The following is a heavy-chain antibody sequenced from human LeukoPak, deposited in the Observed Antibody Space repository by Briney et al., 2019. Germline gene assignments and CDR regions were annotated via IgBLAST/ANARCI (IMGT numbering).Heavy chain of an antibody. CDR1: AFTLNNFA. CDR3: ARRDSSRSFDY. Sequence: GGSLRLPCAPSAFTLNNFAMSWFPQAPGKGLGWVSGISAGGGTTIYVDSVKGRFTISRDNSKNTLYLQMNSLRAEDTAVYYCARRDSSRSFDYWGQGTLVTVSS. J-gene: IGHJ4*02. V-gene: IGHV3-23*01. D-gene: IGHD6-6*01. CDR2: ISAGGGTT.